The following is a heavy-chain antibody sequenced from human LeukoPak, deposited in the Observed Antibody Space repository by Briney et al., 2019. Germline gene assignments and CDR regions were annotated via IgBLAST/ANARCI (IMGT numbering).Heavy chain of an antibody. CDR1: GGTFSSYA. CDR2: IIPIFGTA. J-gene: IGHJ3*02. D-gene: IGHD6-13*01. CDR3: ARGGIYSSSWYGFTDAFDI. Sequence: SVKVSCKASGGTFSSYAISWVRQAPGQGLEWMGGIIPIFGTANYAQKFQGRVTITADESTSTAYMELSSLRSEDTAVYYCARGGIYSSSWYGFTDAFDIWGQGTMVTVSS. V-gene: IGHV1-69*13.